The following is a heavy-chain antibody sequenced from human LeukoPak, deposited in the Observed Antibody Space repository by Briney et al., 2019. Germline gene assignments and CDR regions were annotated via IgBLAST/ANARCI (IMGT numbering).Heavy chain of an antibody. V-gene: IGHV4-34*01. CDR3: SRGTDAYKVGNY. J-gene: IGHJ4*02. D-gene: IGHD5-24*01. CDR1: GVSFSGYY. Sequence: SETLSLTCAVYGVSFSGYYWSWIRQAPGKGLEWIGEIQPSGSTNFNPSLKSRVTMLVDTSRNHFSLKLSSVTAADTAVYYCSRGTDAYKVGNYWGQGTLVTVSS. CDR2: IQPSGST.